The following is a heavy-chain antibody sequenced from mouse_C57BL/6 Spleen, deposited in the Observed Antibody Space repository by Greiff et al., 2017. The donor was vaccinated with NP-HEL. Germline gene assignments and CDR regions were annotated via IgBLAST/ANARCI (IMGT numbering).Heavy chain of an antibody. CDR1: GFSLTSYG. CDR3: ARGRYGSSYGAMDY. J-gene: IGHJ4*01. V-gene: IGHV2-2*01. CDR2: IWSGGST. D-gene: IGHD1-1*01. Sequence: VKLQESGPGLVQPSQSLSITCTVSGFSLTSYGVHWVRQSPGKGLEWLGVIWSGGSTDYNAAFISRLSISKDNSKSQVFFKMNSLQADDTAIYYCARGRYGSSYGAMDYWGQGTSVTVSS.